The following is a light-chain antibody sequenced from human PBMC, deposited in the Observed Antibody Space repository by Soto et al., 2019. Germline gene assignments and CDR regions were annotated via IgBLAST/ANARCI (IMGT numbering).Light chain of an antibody. CDR2: EAS. CDR1: QNISNY. Sequence: DIQMTQSPSSLSASVGDRVTITCQASQNISNYLNWYQQKPGKAPKLLIYEASNLETGVPSMFSDSLSGTDFNFTISSLQREDSATYYYQLYDNRPSIFGQGTKLQIK. J-gene: IGKJ2*01. CDR3: QLYDNRPSI. V-gene: IGKV1-33*01.